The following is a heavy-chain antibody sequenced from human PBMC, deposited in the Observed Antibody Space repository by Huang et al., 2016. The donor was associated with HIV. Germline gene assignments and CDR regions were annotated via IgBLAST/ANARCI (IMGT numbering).Heavy chain of an antibody. CDR2: IYYSGST. CDR3: ARLPGSITMIRGVITDPY. D-gene: IGHD3-10*01. J-gene: IGHJ4*02. V-gene: IGHV4-39*01. CDR1: GGSIRSDNYY. Sequence: QLQLQESGPGLVKPSETLSLTCTVSGGSIRSDNYYWGWIRQPPGKGLEWSGSIYYSGSTYYNPSLKMRVTITVDTSKNQFSLKMRSVTAADTAVYYCARLPGSITMIRGVITDPYWGQGTLVTVSS.